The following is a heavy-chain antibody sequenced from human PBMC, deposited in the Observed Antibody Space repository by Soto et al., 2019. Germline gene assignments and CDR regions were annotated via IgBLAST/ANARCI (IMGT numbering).Heavy chain of an antibody. Sequence: SETLSLTCTVSGGSISSYYWSWIRQPPGKGLEWIGYIYYSGSTNYNPSLKSRVTISVDTSKNQFSLKLSSVTAADTAVYYCAGAGGPHYYYYMDVWGKGTTVTVSS. CDR2: IYYSGST. CDR1: GGSISSYY. J-gene: IGHJ6*03. CDR3: AGAGGPHYYYYMDV. V-gene: IGHV4-59*01.